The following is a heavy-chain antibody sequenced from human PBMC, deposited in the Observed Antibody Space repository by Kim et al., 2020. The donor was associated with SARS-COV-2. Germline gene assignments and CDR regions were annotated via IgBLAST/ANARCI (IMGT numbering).Heavy chain of an antibody. D-gene: IGHD3-10*01. Sequence: GESLKISCKGSGYRFTSYWIGWVRQMPGKGLEWMGSIYPGDSDTRYSPSFQGQVTISVDNSLSTAYLQWSSLKASDTAMYYCARNYGSMSWRIDYWGQGTLVTVSS. CDR2: IYPGDSDT. CDR3: ARNYGSMSWRIDY. J-gene: IGHJ4*02. CDR1: GYRFTSYW. V-gene: IGHV5-51*01.